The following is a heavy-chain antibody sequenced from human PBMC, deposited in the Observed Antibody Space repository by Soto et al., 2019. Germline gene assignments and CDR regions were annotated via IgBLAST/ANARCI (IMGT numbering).Heavy chain of an antibody. V-gene: IGHV3-30*03. Sequence: QVQLVESGGGVVQPGRSLRLSCAASGFPFITYGMHWVREGPGKGLEWVAVISYDGSNKFYADSMKGRFTISRDNSKNTRYLQMNSLRPEDTALYYCFAGQYYFDYRGQGTLVIVSS. CDR3: FAGQYYFDY. CDR2: ISYDGSNK. J-gene: IGHJ4*02. CDR1: GFPFITYG.